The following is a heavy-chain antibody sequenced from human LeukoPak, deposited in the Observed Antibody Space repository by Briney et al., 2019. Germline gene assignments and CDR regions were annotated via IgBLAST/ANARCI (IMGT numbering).Heavy chain of an antibody. V-gene: IGHV3-48*01. CDR2: ISSSSSTI. Sequence: GGSLRLSCAASGFTFSSYSMNWVRQAPGKGLEWVSYISSSSSTIYYADSVKGRFTISRDNAKNSLYLQMNSLRAEDTAVYYCARMYSSGWYPVDYWGQGTLVTVSS. CDR3: ARMYSSGWYPVDY. D-gene: IGHD6-19*01. J-gene: IGHJ4*02. CDR1: GFTFSSYS.